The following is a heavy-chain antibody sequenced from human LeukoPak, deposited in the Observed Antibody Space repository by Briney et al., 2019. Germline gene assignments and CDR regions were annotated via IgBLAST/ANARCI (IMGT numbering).Heavy chain of an antibody. CDR2: IYTSGST. D-gene: IGHD6-19*01. J-gene: IGHJ4*02. CDR1: GGSISSYY. V-gene: IGHV4-4*07. CDR3: ARSLAVAAPLRY. Sequence: SETLSLTCTVSGGSISSYYWSWIRQPAGKGLEWIGRIYTSGSTNYNPSLKSRVTISVDTSKNQFSLKLSSVTAADTAVYYCARSLAVAAPLRYRGQGTLVTVSS.